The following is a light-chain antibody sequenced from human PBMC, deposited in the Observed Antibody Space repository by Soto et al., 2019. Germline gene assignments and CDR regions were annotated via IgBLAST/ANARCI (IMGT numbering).Light chain of an antibody. CDR3: QQYNNWPRT. CDR2: AAS. J-gene: IGKJ1*01. V-gene: IGKV1-39*01. Sequence: DIQMTQSPSSLSASIGDRVTITCRASQTVNTYLHWYQQKPGKAPKLLIYAASNLQSGVPSRFSGSGSGTNFTLSLNSLQPEDFAVYYCQQYNNWPRTFGQGTKV. CDR1: QTVNTY.